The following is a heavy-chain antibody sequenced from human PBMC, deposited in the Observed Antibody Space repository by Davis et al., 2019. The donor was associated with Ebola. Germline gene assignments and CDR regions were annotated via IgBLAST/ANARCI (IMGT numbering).Heavy chain of an antibody. V-gene: IGHV3-30*04. D-gene: IGHD2-8*01. CDR1: GFSFSNYA. J-gene: IGHJ4*02. CDR2: ISYDGSSK. Sequence: GGSLRLSCAASGFSFSNYAIHWVRQAPGKGLEWVAVISYDGSSKFYADSVKGRFTISRDNSKNTLYLQMNSLRAEDTAVYYCAKSDCTNGVCPGFDYWGQGTLVTVSS. CDR3: AKSDCTNGVCPGFDY.